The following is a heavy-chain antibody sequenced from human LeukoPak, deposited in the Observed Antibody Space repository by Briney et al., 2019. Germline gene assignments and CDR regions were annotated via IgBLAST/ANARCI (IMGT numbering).Heavy chain of an antibody. J-gene: IGHJ5*02. Sequence: GGSLRLSCAASGFTFNIFGMHWVRQVPGNGLEWVAVLWANGKTAHYADSVKGRFTISRDSSENTLYLQMNSLRADDTAVYYCARDLDYYATDQWGQGTLVTVSS. D-gene: IGHD3/OR15-3a*01. CDR2: LWANGKTA. CDR1: GFTFNIFG. CDR3: ARDLDYYATDQ. V-gene: IGHV3-33*01.